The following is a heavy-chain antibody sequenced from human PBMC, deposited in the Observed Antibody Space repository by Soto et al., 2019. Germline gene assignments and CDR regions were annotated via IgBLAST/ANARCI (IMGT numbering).Heavy chain of an antibody. Sequence: GASVKVSCKASGGTSSSYAISWVRQAPGQGLEWMGGIIPIFGTANYAQKFQGRVTITADESTSTAYMELSSLRSEDTAVYYCAGDVPIPGGYSYGYSPYYYYYGMDVWGQGTTVTVSS. CDR2: IIPIFGTA. CDR1: GGTSSSYA. J-gene: IGHJ6*02. CDR3: AGDVPIPGGYSYGYSPYYYYYGMDV. D-gene: IGHD5-18*01. V-gene: IGHV1-69*13.